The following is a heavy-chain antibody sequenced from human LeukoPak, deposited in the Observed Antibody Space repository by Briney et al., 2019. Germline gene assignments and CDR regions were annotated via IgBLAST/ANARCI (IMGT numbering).Heavy chain of an antibody. CDR1: GFTFGDYA. V-gene: IGHV3-49*04. J-gene: IGHJ4*02. CDR3: TTHLPYNY. CDR2: ITSKAYGATT. Sequence: GGSLRLSCTASGFTFGDYAMSWVREAPGKGLEWVGFITSKAYGATTDYAAPVKGRFTISRDDSKNTLFLQMNSLKTEDTAVYYCTTHLPYNYWGQGTLVTVSS. D-gene: IGHD1-14*01.